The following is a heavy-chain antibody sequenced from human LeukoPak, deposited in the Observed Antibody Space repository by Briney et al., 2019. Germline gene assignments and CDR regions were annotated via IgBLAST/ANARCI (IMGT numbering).Heavy chain of an antibody. CDR1: GGSISSSSYY. D-gene: IGHD6-13*01. Sequence: ETLSLTCTVSGGSISSSSYYWGWIRQPPGKGLEWVSTISGSGDNTYYADSVKGRFTISRDNSKNTLYLQMNSLRAEDTAVYYCANNEGQLAFHGMDVWGQGTTVTVSS. V-gene: IGHV3-23*01. CDR3: ANNEGQLAFHGMDV. CDR2: ISGSGDNT. J-gene: IGHJ6*02.